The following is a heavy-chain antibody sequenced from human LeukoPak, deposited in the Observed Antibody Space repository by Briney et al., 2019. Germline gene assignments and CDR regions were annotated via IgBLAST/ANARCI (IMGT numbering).Heavy chain of an antibody. V-gene: IGHV4-31*03. D-gene: IGHD3-22*01. J-gene: IGHJ4*02. Sequence: PSETLSLTCTVSGGSISSGGYYWSWIRQHPGTGLEWIGYIYYSGSTYYNPSLKSRVTISADTSKNQFSLKLSSVTAADTAVYYCARVVRHYYDSSGHSYFDYWGQGTLVTVSS. CDR3: ARVVRHYYDSSGHSYFDY. CDR1: GGSISSGGYY. CDR2: IYYSGST.